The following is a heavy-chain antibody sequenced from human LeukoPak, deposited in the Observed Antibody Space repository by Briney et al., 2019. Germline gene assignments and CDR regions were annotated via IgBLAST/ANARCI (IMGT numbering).Heavy chain of an antibody. Sequence: GGSLRLSCTASGFTFSTYAMHWARQAPGKGLEWVAVISYDGSNKYYADSVKGRFTISRDNSKNTLYLQMNSLRADDTAVHFCTVPQSGGNWFDPWGPGTQVTVSS. J-gene: IGHJ5*02. V-gene: IGHV3-30*03. CDR2: ISYDGSNK. D-gene: IGHD3-16*01. CDR3: TVPQSGGNWFDP. CDR1: GFTFSTYA.